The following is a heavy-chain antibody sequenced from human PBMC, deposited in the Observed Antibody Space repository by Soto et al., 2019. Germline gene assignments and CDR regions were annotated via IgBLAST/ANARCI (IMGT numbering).Heavy chain of an antibody. CDR1: GGTFSSYT. CDR3: ARGNHRWLQLWYFDL. D-gene: IGHD5-12*01. Sequence: QVQLVQSGAEVKKPGSSVTVSCKASGGTFSSYTISWVRQAPGQGLEWKGGSIPIFGTANYAQKFQGRVTITADESTSTAYMELSTLRSEDTAVYYCARGNHRWLQLWYFDLWGRGPLVTVSS. CDR2: SIPIFGTA. J-gene: IGHJ2*01. V-gene: IGHV1-69*12.